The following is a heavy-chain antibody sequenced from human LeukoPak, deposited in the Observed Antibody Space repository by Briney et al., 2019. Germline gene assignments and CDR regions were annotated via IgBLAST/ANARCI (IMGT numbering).Heavy chain of an antibody. CDR1: GFTFSNYA. Sequence: GGSLRLSCAASGFTFSNYAMSWVRQAPGKGLEWVSVIYSGGSTYYADSVKGRFTISRDNSKNTLYLQMNSLRAEDTAVYYCAKDRSGYSSSWYERWFDPWGQGTLVTVSS. D-gene: IGHD6-13*01. V-gene: IGHV3-23*03. CDR3: AKDRSGYSSSWYERWFDP. J-gene: IGHJ5*02. CDR2: IYSGGST.